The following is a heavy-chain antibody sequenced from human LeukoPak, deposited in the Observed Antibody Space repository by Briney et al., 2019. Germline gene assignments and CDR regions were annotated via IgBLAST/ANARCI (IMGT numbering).Heavy chain of an antibody. Sequence: GASVKVSCKGSDYTFTSYGISWVRQAPGQGLEWMGWINPNSGGTNYAQKFQGRVTMTRDTSISTAYMELSRLRSGDTAVYYCARGGGSGWEKYNWFDPWGQGTLVTVSS. CDR1: DYTFTSYG. V-gene: IGHV1-2*02. D-gene: IGHD6-19*01. CDR3: ARGGGSGWEKYNWFDP. CDR2: INPNSGGT. J-gene: IGHJ5*02.